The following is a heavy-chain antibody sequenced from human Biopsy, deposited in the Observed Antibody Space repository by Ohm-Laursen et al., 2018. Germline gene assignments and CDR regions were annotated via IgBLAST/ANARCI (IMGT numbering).Heavy chain of an antibody. D-gene: IGHD3-22*01. CDR3: VRGVDYYDPYHYYALDV. Sequence: SETLSLTCAVYGECFDGDYWSWIHQTPGKGLEWIGEINHSGRTNYNPSLKSRVTISVDTSKNQFSLKVRSVTAADTAVYYCVRGVDYYDPYHYYALDVWGQGTTVTVSS. J-gene: IGHJ6*02. CDR2: INHSGRT. V-gene: IGHV4-34*01. CDR1: GECFDGDY.